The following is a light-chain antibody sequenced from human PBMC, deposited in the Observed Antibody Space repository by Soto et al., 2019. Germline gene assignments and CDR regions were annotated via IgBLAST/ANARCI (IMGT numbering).Light chain of an antibody. CDR1: QSVSSNY. V-gene: IGKV3-20*01. CDR2: GAS. J-gene: IGKJ5*01. Sequence: EIVLTQSPGTLSWSPGERATLSCRASQSVSSNYLAWYQQKPGQAPRLLIYGASSRATGIPDRFSGSGSGTDFTLTISRLEPEDFAVYYCQQFGTSPPSTFGQGTRLEIK. CDR3: QQFGTSPPST.